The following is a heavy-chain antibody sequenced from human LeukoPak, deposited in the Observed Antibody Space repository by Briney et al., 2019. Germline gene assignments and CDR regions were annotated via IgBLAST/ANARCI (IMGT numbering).Heavy chain of an antibody. Sequence: GGSLRLSCAASGFTFSSYWMSWVRQAPGKGLEWVANIKQDGSEKYYVDSVKGRFTISRDNAKNSLYLQMNSLRAEDTAVYYCVREGWHYYYGSGSWSFDYWGQGTLVTVSS. CDR1: GFTFSSYW. J-gene: IGHJ4*02. V-gene: IGHV3-7*01. CDR2: IKQDGSEK. CDR3: VREGWHYYYGSGSWSFDY. D-gene: IGHD3-10*01.